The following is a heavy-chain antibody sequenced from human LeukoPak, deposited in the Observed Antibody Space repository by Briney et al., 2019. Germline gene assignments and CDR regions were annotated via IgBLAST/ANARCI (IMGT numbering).Heavy chain of an antibody. J-gene: IGHJ4*02. CDR3: ATAAARSTFYY. Sequence: SETLSLTCTVSGGSISSHYWSWIRQPPGKGLEGIGYIYYSGRNNYNPSLKSRVTISVDTSKNHFSLKLSSVTAADTAVYYCATAAARSTFYYWGQGTLVTVSS. V-gene: IGHV4-59*11. D-gene: IGHD2-2*01. CDR2: IYYSGRN. CDR1: GGSISSHY.